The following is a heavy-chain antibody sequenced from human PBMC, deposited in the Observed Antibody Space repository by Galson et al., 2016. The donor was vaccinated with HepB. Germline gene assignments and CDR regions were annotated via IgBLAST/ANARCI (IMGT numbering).Heavy chain of an antibody. CDR3: AKTRSTSWNDGFDI. CDR2: INPTSGSA. D-gene: IGHD1-1*01. J-gene: IGHJ3*02. V-gene: IGHV1-46*01. Sequence: SVKVSCKASRDTLTGYYIHWVRQAPWRGLYWMGRINPTSGSAYYPQTFEGRLTMTRDTFTDTVYMELNSLRSEDTAVYYCAKTRSTSWNDGFDIWGQGTMVTVSS. CDR1: RDTLTGYY.